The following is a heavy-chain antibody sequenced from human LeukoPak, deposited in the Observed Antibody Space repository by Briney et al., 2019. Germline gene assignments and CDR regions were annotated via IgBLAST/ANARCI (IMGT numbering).Heavy chain of an antibody. J-gene: IGHJ1*01. Sequence: GGSLRLSCAASGFTVSSTYMSWVRQAPGRGLEWVSVIYGDGSTKYADSVKGRFSISRDSSKNTLDRQMSSLRAEDTAVYYCASTLSGAAAGTGYFQHWGQGTLVTVSS. D-gene: IGHD6-13*01. V-gene: IGHV3-66*01. CDR2: IYGDGST. CDR1: GFTVSSTY. CDR3: ASTLSGAAAGTGYFQH.